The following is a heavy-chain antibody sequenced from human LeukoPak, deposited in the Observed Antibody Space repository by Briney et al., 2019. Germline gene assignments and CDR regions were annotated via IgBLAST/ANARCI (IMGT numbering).Heavy chain of an antibody. CDR2: IDPSDSYT. CDR1: GYSFTSYW. Sequence: GESLRISCKGSGYSFTSYWISWVRQMPGKGLEWMGRIDPSDSYTNYSPSFQGHVTISADKSISTAYLQWSSLKASDTAMYYCARQGVYCSSTSCYDYYYYGMDVWGKGTTVTVSS. CDR3: ARQGVYCSSTSCYDYYYYGMDV. V-gene: IGHV5-10-1*01. D-gene: IGHD2-2*01. J-gene: IGHJ6*04.